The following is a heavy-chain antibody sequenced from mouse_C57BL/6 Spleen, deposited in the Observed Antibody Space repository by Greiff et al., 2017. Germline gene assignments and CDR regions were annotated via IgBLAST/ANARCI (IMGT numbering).Heavy chain of an antibody. V-gene: IGHV1-69*01. J-gene: IGHJ2*01. CDR1: GYTFTSYW. CDR3: ARRKVYYGNFYFDY. D-gene: IGHD2-1*01. CDR2: IDPSDSYT. Sequence: QVQLQQPGAELVMPGASVKLSCKASGYTFTSYWMHWVKQRPGQGLEWIGEIDPSDSYTNYNQKFKGKSTLTVDKSSSPDYMQLSSLTSEDSAVYYCARRKVYYGNFYFDYWGQGTTLTVSS.